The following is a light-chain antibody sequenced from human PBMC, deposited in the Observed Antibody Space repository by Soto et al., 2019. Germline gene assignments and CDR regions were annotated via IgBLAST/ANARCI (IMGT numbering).Light chain of an antibody. CDR2: KAS. CDR1: QSISSW. J-gene: IGKJ2*01. V-gene: IGKV1-5*03. CDR3: QHYNNWPFT. Sequence: DIQMTQSPSTLSASLGDRVTITCRASQSISSWLAWYQQKPGKAPKLLINKASSLESGVPSRFSGSGSGTEFTLTISSLQSEDFAVYYCQHYNNWPFTFGQGTKVDIK.